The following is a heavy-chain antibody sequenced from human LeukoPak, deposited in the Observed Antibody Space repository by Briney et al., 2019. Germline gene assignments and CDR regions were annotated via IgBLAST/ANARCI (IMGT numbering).Heavy chain of an antibody. Sequence: SETLSLTCTVSGGSISSYYWSWIRQPPGKGLEWIGYIYYSGSTNYNPSLESRVTVSVDTSQNQFSLKVSSVTAADTAVYYCARVSRSGWYYFDYWGQGTLVTVSS. D-gene: IGHD6-19*01. CDR2: IYYSGST. CDR1: GGSISSYY. CDR3: ARVSRSGWYYFDY. J-gene: IGHJ4*02. V-gene: IGHV4-59*01.